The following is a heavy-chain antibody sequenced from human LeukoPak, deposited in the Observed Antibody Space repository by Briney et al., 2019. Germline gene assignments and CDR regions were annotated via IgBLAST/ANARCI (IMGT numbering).Heavy chain of an antibody. V-gene: IGHV1-24*01. CDR1: GYTLTELS. CDR3: ATHDEGYYDSSGYYYAFDI. J-gene: IGHJ3*02. D-gene: IGHD3-22*01. CDR2: FDPEDGET. Sequence: ASVKVSCKASGYTLTELSMHWVRQAPGKGLEWMGGFDPEDGETIYAQKFQGRVTMTEDTSTDTAYMELSSLRSEDTAVYYCATHDEGYYDSSGYYYAFDIWGQGTMVTVSS.